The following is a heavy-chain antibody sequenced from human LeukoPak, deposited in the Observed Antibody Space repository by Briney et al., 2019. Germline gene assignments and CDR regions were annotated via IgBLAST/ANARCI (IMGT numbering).Heavy chain of an antibody. CDR2: FDPEDGET. CDR3: ATESYSGSYLYAFDI. CDR1: GYTLTVLS. J-gene: IGHJ3*02. Sequence: ASVKVSCKVSGYTLTVLSMHWVRQAPGKGLEWMGGFDPEDGETIYAQKFQGRVTMTEDTSTDTAYMELSSLRTEDTAVYYCATESYSGSYLYAFDIWGQGTMVTVSS. D-gene: IGHD1-26*01. V-gene: IGHV1-24*01.